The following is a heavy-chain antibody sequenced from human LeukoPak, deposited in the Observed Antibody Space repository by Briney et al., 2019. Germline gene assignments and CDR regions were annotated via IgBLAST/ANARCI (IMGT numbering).Heavy chain of an antibody. J-gene: IGHJ3*02. D-gene: IGHD6-19*01. V-gene: IGHV3-30*02. CDR2: IRYDGSNK. CDR1: GFTFSRYG. CDR3: AKAIAVADLDAFDI. Sequence: PGGSLRLSCAASGFTFSRYGMHWVRQAPGKGLEWVAFIRYDGSNKYYADSVKGRFTISRDNSKNTLYLQMNSLRAEDTAVYYCAKAIAVADLDAFDIWGQGTMVTVSS.